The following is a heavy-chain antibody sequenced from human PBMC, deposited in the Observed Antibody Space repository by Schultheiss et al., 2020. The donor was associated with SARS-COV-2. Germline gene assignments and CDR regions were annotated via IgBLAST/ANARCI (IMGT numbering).Heavy chain of an antibody. D-gene: IGHD3-10*01. CDR2: IWYDGSNK. CDR1: GFTFSSYG. CDR3: AKDLVGFGEDDDY. Sequence: GESLKISCAASGFTFSSYGMHWVRQAPGKGLEWVAVIWYDGSNKYYADSVKGRFTISRDNSKHTLFLQLSNLRAEDTAIYYCAKDLVGFGEDDDYWGQGTLVTVSS. J-gene: IGHJ4*02. V-gene: IGHV3-33*06.